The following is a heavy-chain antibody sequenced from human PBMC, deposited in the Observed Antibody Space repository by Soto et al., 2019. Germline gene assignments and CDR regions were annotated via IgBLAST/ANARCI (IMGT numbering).Heavy chain of an antibody. CDR2: IKEDGGEM. Sequence: GGSLRLSCAVSGFTFRNHWMNWVRQAPGKGLEWVANIKEDGGEMYYADSVKGRFTISRDNAKNSLYLQMNSLRAEDTAVYYCARVSYYYDVSGYYADSWGQGALVTVSS. V-gene: IGHV3-7*01. J-gene: IGHJ4*02. D-gene: IGHD3-22*01. CDR1: GFTFRNHW. CDR3: ARVSYYYDVSGYYADS.